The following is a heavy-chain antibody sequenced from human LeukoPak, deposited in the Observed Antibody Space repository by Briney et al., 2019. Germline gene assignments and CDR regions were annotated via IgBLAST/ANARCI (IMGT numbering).Heavy chain of an antibody. J-gene: IGHJ3*02. CDR3: AKDPGGSSGYPDAFDI. CDR1: GFTFSSYG. CDR2: ISYDGSNK. V-gene: IGHV3-30*18. D-gene: IGHD3-22*01. Sequence: GGSLRLSCAASGFTFSSYGMHWVRQAPGKGLEWVAVISYDGSNKYYADSVKGRFTISRDNSRNTLYLQMNSLRAEDTAVYYCAKDPGGSSGYPDAFDIWGQGTMVTVSS.